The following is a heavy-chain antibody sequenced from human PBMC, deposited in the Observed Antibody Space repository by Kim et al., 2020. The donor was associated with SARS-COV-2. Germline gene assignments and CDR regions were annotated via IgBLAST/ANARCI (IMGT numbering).Heavy chain of an antibody. D-gene: IGHD3-22*01. CDR1: GGSISRYY. V-gene: IGHV4-59*08. J-gene: IGHJ4*02. CDR2: IYYSGST. CDR3: ARLVPDYYDSSGLDY. Sequence: SETLSLTCTVSGGSISRYYWSWIRQPPGKVLEWIGYIYYSGSTNYNPSLKSRVTISVDTSKHQFSLKLSSVTAADTAVYYCARLVPDYYDSSGLDYWGQGTLVTVYS.